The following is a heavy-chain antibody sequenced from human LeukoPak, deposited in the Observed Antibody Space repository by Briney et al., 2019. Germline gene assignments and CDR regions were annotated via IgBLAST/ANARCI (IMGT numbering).Heavy chain of an antibody. Sequence: PSETLSLTCAVYGGSFSGYYWSWIRQPPGKGLEWIGEINHSGSTNYNPSLKSRVTISVDTSKNQFSLKLSSVTAADTAVYYCARGSWYFYNWFDPWGQGTLVTVSS. J-gene: IGHJ5*02. D-gene: IGHD6-13*01. CDR1: GGSFSGYY. CDR2: INHSGST. CDR3: ARGSWYFYNWFDP. V-gene: IGHV4-34*01.